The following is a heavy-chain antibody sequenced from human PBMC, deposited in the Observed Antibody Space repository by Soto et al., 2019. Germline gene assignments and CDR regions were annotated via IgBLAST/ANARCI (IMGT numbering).Heavy chain of an antibody. CDR3: AKDRGSGSYAANYYYCGMDV. Sequence: RRLSCAASGFTFDDYAMHWVRQAPGKGLWWVSGINWNSGSIGYADSVKGRFTISRDNAKTSLYLQMNSLRAEDTALYYCAKDRGSGSYAANYYYCGMDVWGQGTTVTVPS. CDR1: GFTFDDYA. D-gene: IGHD3-10*01. CDR2: INWNSGSI. V-gene: IGHV3-9*01. J-gene: IGHJ6*01.